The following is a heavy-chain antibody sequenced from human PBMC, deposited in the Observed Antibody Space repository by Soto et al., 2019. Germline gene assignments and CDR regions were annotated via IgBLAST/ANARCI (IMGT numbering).Heavy chain of an antibody. Sequence: QITLKESGPTLVKPTQTLTLTCTFSGFSLSTSGVAVDWIRQPPGKALEWLALIYWDDDKRYSPSMKDRLTITRDTSKNQVVLIMTNMDPEDTATYYCAHRLTATAFDIWGQGTMVTVSS. J-gene: IGHJ3*02. CDR3: AHRLTATAFDI. V-gene: IGHV2-5*02. CDR1: GFSLSTSGVA. CDR2: IYWDDDK. D-gene: IGHD2-21*02.